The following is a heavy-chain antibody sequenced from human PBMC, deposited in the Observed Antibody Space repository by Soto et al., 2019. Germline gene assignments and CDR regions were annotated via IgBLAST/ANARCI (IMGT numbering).Heavy chain of an antibody. J-gene: IGHJ6*02. D-gene: IGHD3-9*01. V-gene: IGHV4-31*03. CDR3: ASSYYDILTGPRLRYGMDV. CDR1: GGSISSGGYY. Sequence: TSETLSLTCTVSGGSISSGGYYWSWIRQHPGKGLEWIGYIYYSGSTYYNPSLKSRVTISVDTSKNQFSLKLSSVTAADTAVYYCASSYYDILTGPRLRYGMDVWGQGTTVTVSS. CDR2: IYYSGST.